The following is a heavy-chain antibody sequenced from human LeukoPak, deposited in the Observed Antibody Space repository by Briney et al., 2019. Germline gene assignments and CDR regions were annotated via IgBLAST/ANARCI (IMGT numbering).Heavy chain of an antibody. CDR3: ARGGPYSRDHFDY. V-gene: IGHV3-64*01. Sequence: GRSLRLSCAAPGFTFSSYAMHWVRHAPGNGMEYVSSISSNGGNTYYGSSVKGRFTISRDNSKNTLYLQMGSLRTEDMAVYYCARGGPYSRDHFDYWGQGTLVTVSS. CDR1: GFTFSSYA. CDR2: ISSNGGNT. D-gene: IGHD6-13*01. J-gene: IGHJ4*02.